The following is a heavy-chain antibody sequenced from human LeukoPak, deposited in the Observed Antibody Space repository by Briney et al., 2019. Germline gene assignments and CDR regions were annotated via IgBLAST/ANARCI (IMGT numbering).Heavy chain of an antibody. Sequence: GGSLRLSCAAAGFSFSTYDMNWVRQAPRKGLEWVSSISIASSYIFYADSVKGRFTISRDNANNSLYLQMSSLRAEDTAVYYCARWLQTRYYMDVWGKGTTVTVSS. CDR3: ARWLQTRYYMDV. CDR2: ISIASSYI. CDR1: GFSFSTYD. J-gene: IGHJ6*03. V-gene: IGHV3-21*01. D-gene: IGHD5-24*01.